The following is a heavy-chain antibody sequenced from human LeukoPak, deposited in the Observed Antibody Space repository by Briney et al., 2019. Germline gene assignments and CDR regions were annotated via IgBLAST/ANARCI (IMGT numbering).Heavy chain of an antibody. J-gene: IGHJ4*02. CDR3: ARTEDIVVVPAAIRFDY. V-gene: IGHV1-69*13. CDR1: GGTFSSYA. CDR2: IIPIFGTA. Sequence: ASVKVSCKASGGTFSSYAISWVRQAPGQGLEWMGGIIPIFGTANYAQKFQGRVTITADESTSTAYMELSSLRSEDTAVYYCARTEDIVVVPAAIRFDYWGQGTLVTVSS. D-gene: IGHD2-2*01.